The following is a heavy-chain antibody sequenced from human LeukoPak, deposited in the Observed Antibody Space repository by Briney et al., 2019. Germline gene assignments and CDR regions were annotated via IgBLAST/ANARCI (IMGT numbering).Heavy chain of an antibody. J-gene: IGHJ4*02. CDR3: ARVYEVGAQAFDY. CDR1: GGSISSYY. Sequence: PSETLSLTCTVSGGSISSYYWSWIRQPPGKGLEWIGYIYYSGSTNYNPSLKSRVTISVDTSKNQFSLKLSSVTAADTAVYYCARVYEVGAQAFDYWGQGTLVTVSS. D-gene: IGHD1-26*01. CDR2: IYYSGST. V-gene: IGHV4-59*01.